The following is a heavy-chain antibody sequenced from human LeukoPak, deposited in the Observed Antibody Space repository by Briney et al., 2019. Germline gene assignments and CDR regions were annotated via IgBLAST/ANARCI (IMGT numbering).Heavy chain of an antibody. D-gene: IGHD2-2*01. J-gene: IGHJ4*02. CDR2: ISWDGGST. Sequence: GGSLRLSCAASGFTFDDYAMHWVRRAPGKGLEWVSLISWDGGSTSYADSVKGRFTISRDNSKNSLYLQMNSLRTEDTALYYCANQPSTSPCLYFDFWGQGTLVTVSS. CDR3: ANQPSTSPCLYFDF. V-gene: IGHV3-43*01. CDR1: GFTFDDYA.